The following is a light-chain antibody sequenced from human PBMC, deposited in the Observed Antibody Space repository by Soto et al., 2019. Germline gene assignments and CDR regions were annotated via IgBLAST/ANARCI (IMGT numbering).Light chain of an antibody. Sequence: DIQMTQSPSSLSASVGDRVTITCQARQAISKYLNWYQQKPGKAPKLLIYDASNLETGVPSRFSVSGSGTAFTFTISSLQPEDVATYYCQQYDSLPPLFTFGPGTKVAIK. CDR1: QAISKY. V-gene: IGKV1-33*01. CDR3: QQYDSLPPLFT. J-gene: IGKJ3*01. CDR2: DAS.